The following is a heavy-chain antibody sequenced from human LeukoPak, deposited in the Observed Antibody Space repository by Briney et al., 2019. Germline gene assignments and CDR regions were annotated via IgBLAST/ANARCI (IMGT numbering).Heavy chain of an antibody. CDR3: ARRGPSYSSGWSHPYFDY. J-gene: IGHJ4*02. D-gene: IGHD6-19*01. Sequence: PGGSLRLSCAASGFTFSSYAMSWVRQAPGKGLEWVSGISGSGGSTSYADSVKGRFTISRDNSKNTLYLQMNSLRAEDTAVYYCARRGPSYSSGWSHPYFDYWGQGTLVTVSS. V-gene: IGHV3-23*01. CDR1: GFTFSSYA. CDR2: ISGSGGST.